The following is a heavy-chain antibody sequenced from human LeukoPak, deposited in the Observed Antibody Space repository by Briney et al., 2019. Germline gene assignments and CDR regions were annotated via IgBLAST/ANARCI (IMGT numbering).Heavy chain of an antibody. D-gene: IGHD6-19*01. CDR3: ASGGLGSAFDN. J-gene: IGHJ4*02. V-gene: IGHV3-23*01. CDR1: GFTFSSYA. Sequence: PGGSLRLSCAASGFTFSSYALTWVRQAPGKGLECVSGISGSGGSTYYADSLKGRFTISRDNSKNTLYLQINSLRADDTAVFYCASGGLGSAFDNWGQGTLVTVSS. CDR2: ISGSGGST.